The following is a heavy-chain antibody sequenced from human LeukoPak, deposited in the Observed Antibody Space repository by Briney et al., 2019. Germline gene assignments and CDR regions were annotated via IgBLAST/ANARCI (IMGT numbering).Heavy chain of an antibody. J-gene: IGHJ3*01. CDR1: GNTPNEIS. CDR2: LDIEDGEI. D-gene: IGHD3-16*01. CDR3: ATDRGEMGTTLLSHTYQAFDV. V-gene: IGHV1-24*01. Sequence: ASVKVSCKVSGNTPNEISIHWVRQAPGKGLEWMGGLDIEDGEIIYAQNFQGRVTMTEDTSTDIAYMDLSSLKSEDTAVYYCATDRGEMGTTLLSHTYQAFDVWGQGTVVTVSS.